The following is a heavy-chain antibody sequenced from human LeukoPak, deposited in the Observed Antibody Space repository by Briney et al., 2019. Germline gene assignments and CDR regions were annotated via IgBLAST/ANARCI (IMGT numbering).Heavy chain of an antibody. CDR1: GFTFSSYS. V-gene: IGHV3-21*01. D-gene: IGHD5-18*01. Sequence: GGSLRLSCAASGFTFSSYSMNWVRQAPGKGLEWVSSISSGSSYIYYADSVKGRFTISRDNAKNSLYLQMNSLRAEDTAVYYCARDHTAGDFDYWGQGTLVTVSS. CDR3: ARDHTAGDFDY. CDR2: ISSGSSYI. J-gene: IGHJ4*02.